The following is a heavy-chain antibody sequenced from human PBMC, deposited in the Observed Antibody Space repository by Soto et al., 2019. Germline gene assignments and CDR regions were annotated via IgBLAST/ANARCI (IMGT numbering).Heavy chain of an antibody. CDR1: GFTFSSYG. D-gene: IGHD2-8*01. CDR2: ISYDGSDE. Sequence: QVQLLESGGGVVQPGTSLRLSCVASGFTFSSYGMHWVRQAAGKGLEWVAVISYDGSDEYYADSVRGRFTISRDNSKNTLYLQMSSLTPDDTSIYYCARDDVRKAAIGGYFDYWGRGTQVAV. J-gene: IGHJ4*02. V-gene: IGHV3-30-3*01. CDR3: ARDDVRKAAIGGYFDY.